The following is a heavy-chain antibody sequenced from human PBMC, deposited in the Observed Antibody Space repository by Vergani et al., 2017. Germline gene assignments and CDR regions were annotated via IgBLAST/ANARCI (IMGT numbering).Heavy chain of an antibody. Sequence: QVHLVQSGAEVKPPGSSVKVSCKASGGTRSSDAFTWVRQAPGHGLEWMGRIIPVFGTVEYAQRFQGRVVITADDATNTAYMELSGLRSEDTAIYYCARPLRFGSGPPRFFGLDVWGQGTTVTVSS. J-gene: IGHJ6*02. CDR2: IIPVFGTV. D-gene: IGHD6-19*01. V-gene: IGHV1-69*15. CDR1: GGTRSSDA. CDR3: ARPLRFGSGPPRFFGLDV.